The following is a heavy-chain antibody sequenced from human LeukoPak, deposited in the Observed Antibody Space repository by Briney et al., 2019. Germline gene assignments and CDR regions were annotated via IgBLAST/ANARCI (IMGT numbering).Heavy chain of an antibody. CDR3: AREQGYYYDSSGYCFDY. J-gene: IGHJ4*02. CDR1: GGTFSSYA. V-gene: IGHV1-69*04. CDR2: IIPIFGIA. Sequence: SVKVSCKASGGTFSSYAISWVRQAPGQGLEWMGRIIPIFGIANYAQKFQGRVTITADKSTSTAYMELSSLRSEDTAVYYCAREQGYYYDSSGYCFDYWGQGTLVTVSP. D-gene: IGHD3-22*01.